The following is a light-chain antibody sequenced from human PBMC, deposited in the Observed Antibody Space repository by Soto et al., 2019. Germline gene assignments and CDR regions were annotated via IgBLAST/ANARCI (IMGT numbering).Light chain of an antibody. J-gene: IGKJ1*01. CDR1: QSVSSSY. CDR2: GAY. Sequence: EIVLTQSPGTLSLSPGERATLSCRASQSVSSSYLSWYQQKPGQAPRLLIYGAYSRATGIPDRFSGSGSGTDFTLTISILEPEDFAVYYCQQYGSSPHSTFGQGTKVEIK. V-gene: IGKV3-20*01. CDR3: QQYGSSPHST.